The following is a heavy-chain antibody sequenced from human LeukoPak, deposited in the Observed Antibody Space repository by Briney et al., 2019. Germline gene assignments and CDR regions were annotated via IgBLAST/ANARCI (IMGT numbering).Heavy chain of an antibody. CDR2: INRDGSTT. J-gene: IGHJ4*02. D-gene: IGHD4-17*01. CDR1: GFTFSSYW. V-gene: IGHV3-74*01. Sequence: GGSLRLSCAASGFTFSSYWMHWVRHAPGKGLVWVSRINRDGSTTNYADSVKGRFTISRDNAKNTLYLQMNSLSAEDTAVYYCAREHDGDYYFDYWGQGTLVTVSS. CDR3: AREHDGDYYFDY.